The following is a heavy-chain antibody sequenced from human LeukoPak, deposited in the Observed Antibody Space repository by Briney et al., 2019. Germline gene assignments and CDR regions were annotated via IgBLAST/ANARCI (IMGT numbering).Heavy chain of an antibody. CDR1: GFTFSSYG. CDR3: VRWYGGSGLENYYYYMDV. Sequence: QPGGSLRLSCAASGFTFSSYGMSWVRQAPGKGLEWVSAISGSGGSTYYADSVKGRFTISRDNSKNTLYLQMNSLRAEDTAVYYCVRWYGGSGLENYYYYMDVWGKGTTVTISS. D-gene: IGHD3-10*01. V-gene: IGHV3-23*01. J-gene: IGHJ6*03. CDR2: ISGSGGST.